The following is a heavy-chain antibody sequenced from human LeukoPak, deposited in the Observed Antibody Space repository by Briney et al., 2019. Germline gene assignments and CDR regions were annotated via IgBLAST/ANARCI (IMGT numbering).Heavy chain of an antibody. CDR1: GFTFSRYW. J-gene: IGHJ4*02. Sequence: GGSLRLSCAASGFTFSRYWMSWVRQAPGKGLEWVANIEQDGSEKYYVDSVKGRFTISRDNAKNSLYLQMNSLRAEDTAMYYCARDSSGYYSNYYFDYWGQGTLVTVSS. CDR2: IEQDGSEK. D-gene: IGHD3-22*01. CDR3: ARDSSGYYSNYYFDY. V-gene: IGHV3-7*04.